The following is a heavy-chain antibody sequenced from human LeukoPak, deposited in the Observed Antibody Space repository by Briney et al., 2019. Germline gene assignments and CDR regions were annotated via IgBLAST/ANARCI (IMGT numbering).Heavy chain of an antibody. CDR3: ARDSVVVVAATRTYYYGMDV. Sequence: SETLSLTCTVSGGSISSYYWSWIRQPPGKGLEWIGYIYYSGSTNYNPSLKSRVTISVDTSKKQFSLKLSSVTAAATAVYYCARDSVVVVAATRTYYYGMDVWGKGTTVTVSS. D-gene: IGHD2-15*01. V-gene: IGHV4-59*01. CDR2: IYYSGST. CDR1: GGSISSYY. J-gene: IGHJ6*04.